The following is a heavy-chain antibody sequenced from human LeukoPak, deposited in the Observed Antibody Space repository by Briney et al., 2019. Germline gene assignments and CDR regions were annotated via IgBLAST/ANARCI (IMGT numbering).Heavy chain of an antibody. CDR2: IYSGGST. J-gene: IGHJ4*02. V-gene: IGHV3-53*01. CDR3: ARGRKGSPGYYFDY. Sequence: GGSLRLSCAASGFTVSSNYMSWVRQAPGKGLEWVSVIYSGGSTYYADSVKGRFTISRDNSKNTLYLQVNSLRAEDTAVYYCARGRKGSPGYYFDYWGQGTLVTVSS. D-gene: IGHD6-13*01. CDR1: GFTVSSNY.